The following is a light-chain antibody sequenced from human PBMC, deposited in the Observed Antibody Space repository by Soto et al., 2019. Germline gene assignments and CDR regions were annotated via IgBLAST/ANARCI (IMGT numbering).Light chain of an antibody. J-gene: IGLJ3*02. V-gene: IGLV7-43*01. CDR1: TGAVTSGNY. CDR2: TTN. CDR3: LLYYGGAHLV. Sequence: VVTQEPSLTVSPGGTVTLTCASSTGAVTSGNYPSWFQRKPGQAPRTLIYTTNDKHSWTPARFSGSLLGGRATLTLSGAQPEDEADYYCLLYYGGAHLVFGGGTQLTVL.